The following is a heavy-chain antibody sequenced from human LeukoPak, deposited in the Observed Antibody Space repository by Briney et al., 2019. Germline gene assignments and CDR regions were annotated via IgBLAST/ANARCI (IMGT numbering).Heavy chain of an antibody. CDR3: ATANPYCSSTSCPPSEFDY. J-gene: IGHJ4*02. CDR2: IIPILGTA. D-gene: IGHD2-2*01. V-gene: IGHV1-69*05. Sequence: GASVKVSCKASGGTFTSYAISWVRQAPGQGLEWMGGIIPILGTANHAQKFQGRVTITTDESTSTAYMELSSLRSEDTAVYYCATANPYCSSTSCPPSEFDYWGQGTLVTVSS. CDR1: GGTFTSYA.